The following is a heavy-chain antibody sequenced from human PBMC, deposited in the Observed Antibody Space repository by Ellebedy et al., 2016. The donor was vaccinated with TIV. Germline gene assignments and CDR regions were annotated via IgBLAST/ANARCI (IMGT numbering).Heavy chain of an antibody. CDR1: GFTFSSYS. CDR2: ISSSSSYT. D-gene: IGHD4-17*01. Sequence: GGSLRLXCAASGFTFSSYSMNWVRQAPGKGLEWVSYISSSSSYTNYADSVKGRFTISRDNAKNSLYLQMNSLRAEDTAVYYCAVGDSTPYYYGMDVWGQGTTVTVSS. J-gene: IGHJ6*02. CDR3: AVGDSTPYYYGMDV. V-gene: IGHV3-21*05.